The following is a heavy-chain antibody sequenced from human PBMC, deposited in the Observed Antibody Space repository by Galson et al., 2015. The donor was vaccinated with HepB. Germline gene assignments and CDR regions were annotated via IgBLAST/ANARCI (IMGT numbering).Heavy chain of an antibody. CDR2: ISSSSSYI. D-gene: IGHD1-7*01. CDR3: AREPSSNWNYGYDAFDI. CDR1: GFTFSSYS. Sequence: SLRLSCAASGFTFSSYSMNWVRQAPGKGLEWVSSISSSSSYIYYADSVKGRFTISRDNAKNSLYLQMNSLRAEDTAVYYCAREPSSNWNYGYDAFDIWGQGTMVTVSS. J-gene: IGHJ3*02. V-gene: IGHV3-21*01.